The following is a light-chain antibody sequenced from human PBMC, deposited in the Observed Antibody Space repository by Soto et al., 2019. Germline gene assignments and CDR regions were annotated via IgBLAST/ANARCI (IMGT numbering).Light chain of an antibody. J-gene: IGKJ5*01. CDR2: GAS. Sequence: EIVVTQSPAILSVSRGERATLSCMASQSVSSNIAWYQQKPGQTPRLLIYGASTRATGIPDRFSGSGSGTEFTLTISSLQSEDFAVYYCQQYNSWPPITFGQGTRLEIK. V-gene: IGKV3-15*01. CDR3: QQYNSWPPIT. CDR1: QSVSSN.